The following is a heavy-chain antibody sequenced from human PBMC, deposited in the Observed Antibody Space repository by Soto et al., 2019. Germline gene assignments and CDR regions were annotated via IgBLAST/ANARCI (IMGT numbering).Heavy chain of an antibody. Sequence: SETLSLTCAVSGGSISSGGYSWSWIRQPPGKGMEWIGYIYHSGSTYYNTSLKSRVTISVDRSKNQFSLKLSSVTAADSAVYYCARDRGPAARAFDIWGQGTMVTVSS. CDR3: ARDRGPAARAFDI. D-gene: IGHD2-15*01. CDR1: GGSISSGGYS. CDR2: IYHSGST. V-gene: IGHV4-30-2*01. J-gene: IGHJ3*02.